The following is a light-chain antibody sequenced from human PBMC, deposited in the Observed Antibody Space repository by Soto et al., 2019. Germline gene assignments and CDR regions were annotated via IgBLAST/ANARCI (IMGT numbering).Light chain of an antibody. Sequence: GATVTITCRASQSIAASLAWYQHKPGEAPKLLIYDVSSLETGVPSRFSGSGSGTEFTLTISSLQPDDFATYYCQHYNSYSEAFGQGTKVDI. CDR2: DVS. CDR1: QSIAAS. V-gene: IGKV1-5*01. J-gene: IGKJ1*01. CDR3: QHYNSYSEA.